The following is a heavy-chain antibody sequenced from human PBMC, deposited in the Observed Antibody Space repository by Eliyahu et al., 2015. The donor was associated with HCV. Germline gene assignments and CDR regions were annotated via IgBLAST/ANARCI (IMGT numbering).Heavy chain of an antibody. J-gene: IGHJ4*02. CDR2: ITPIFGTA. V-gene: IGHV1-69*01. D-gene: IGHD6-19*01. CDR3: ARPSADNSGFSKPFDY. CDR1: GGTFSTSP. Sequence: EVKKPGSSVRVSCKASGGTFSTSPISWFRQAPGQGLEWMGGITPIFGTANYAQKFQGRLTITAGRTTTTASAELHGPEHPETGLSYCARPSADNSGFSKPFDYWGQGTLVTVSS.